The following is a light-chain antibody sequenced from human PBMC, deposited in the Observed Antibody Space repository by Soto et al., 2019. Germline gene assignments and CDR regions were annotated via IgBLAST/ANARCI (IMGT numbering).Light chain of an antibody. J-gene: IGKJ5*01. CDR3: QQRSNWPT. CDR2: GAS. Sequence: EIVMTQSPATLSVSPGESATLSCRASQSVNTNLAWYQQKPGRAPRLLIHGASTRATGIPARFSGSGSGTDFTLTISSLEPEDFAVYYCQQRSNWPTFGQGTRLEIK. CDR1: QSVNTN. V-gene: IGKV3-15*01.